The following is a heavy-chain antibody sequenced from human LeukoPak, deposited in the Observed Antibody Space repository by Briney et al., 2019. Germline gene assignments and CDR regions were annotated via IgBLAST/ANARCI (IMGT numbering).Heavy chain of an antibody. Sequence: GGSLTLSCAASGFTFRDAAMTWVRQAPGKGLEWVSLISSSGANAYYADSMKGRFTISRDNSKNTLYLQMNNLRGEDTAEYYCAKDMELASWGQGTLVIVSS. J-gene: IGHJ5*02. V-gene: IGHV3-23*01. CDR1: GFTFRDAA. CDR3: AKDMELAS. D-gene: IGHD1-26*01. CDR2: ISSSGANA.